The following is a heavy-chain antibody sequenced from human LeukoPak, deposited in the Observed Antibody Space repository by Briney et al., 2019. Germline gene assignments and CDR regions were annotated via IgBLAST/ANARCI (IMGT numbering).Heavy chain of an antibody. D-gene: IGHD3-3*01. CDR2: IDARSGIT. J-gene: IGHJ3*02. V-gene: IGHV3-48*01. Sequence: HTGGSLRLSCAASGFTFTIFGMNWVRQAPGKGPEWVSYIDARSGITYYADSVQGRFTLSRDNARESVFLQMDSLRVDDTAVYYCARTYDFGRGPPGDAFDNWGPGTWVIVSS. CDR1: GFTFTIFG. CDR3: ARTYDFGRGPPGDAFDN.